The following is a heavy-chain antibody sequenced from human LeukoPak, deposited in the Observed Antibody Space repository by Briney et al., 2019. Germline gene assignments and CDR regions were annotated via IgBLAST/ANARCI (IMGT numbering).Heavy chain of an antibody. J-gene: IGHJ6*03. CDR3: ARGKKKRLVPPNYYYYMDV. V-gene: IGHV4-34*01. CDR2: VNHSGST. CDR1: GGSFSGYD. D-gene: IGHD6-6*01. Sequence: SETLSLTCAVYGGSFSGYDWSWIRQPPGKGLEWIGEVNHSGSTNYNPSLKSRVTISVDTSKNQFSLKLSSVTAADTAVYYCARGKKKRLVPPNYYYYMDVWGKGTTVTVSS.